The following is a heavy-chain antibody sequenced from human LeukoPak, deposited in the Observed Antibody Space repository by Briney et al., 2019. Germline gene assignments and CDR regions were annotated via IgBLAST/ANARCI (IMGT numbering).Heavy chain of an antibody. D-gene: IGHD2-15*01. V-gene: IGHV1-18*01. CDR2: ISAYNGNT. Sequence: ASVKVSCKASGYTFTSYDISWVRQAPGQGLEWMGWISAYNGNTNYAQKLQGRVTMTTDTSTSTAYMELRSLRSDDTAVYYCARQCLVCSGGSCYCGYYYYYMDVWGKGTTVTVSS. J-gene: IGHJ6*03. CDR3: ARQCLVCSGGSCYCGYYYYYMDV. CDR1: GYTFTSYD.